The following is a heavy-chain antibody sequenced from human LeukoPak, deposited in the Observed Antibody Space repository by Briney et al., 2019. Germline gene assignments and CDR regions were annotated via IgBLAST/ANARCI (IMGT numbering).Heavy chain of an antibody. Sequence: SETLSLTCTVSGGSISSYYWSWIRQPPGKGLEWIGYIYHSGSTYYNPSLKSRVTISVDRSKNQFSLKLSSVTAADTAVYYCARDTLAYCGDDCPNGAFDIWGQGTMVTVSS. CDR1: GGSISSYY. V-gene: IGHV4-59*12. CDR2: IYHSGST. J-gene: IGHJ3*02. D-gene: IGHD2-21*02. CDR3: ARDTLAYCGDDCPNGAFDI.